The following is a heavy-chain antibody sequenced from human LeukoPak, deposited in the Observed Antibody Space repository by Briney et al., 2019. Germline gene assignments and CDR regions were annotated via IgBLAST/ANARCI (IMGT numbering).Heavy chain of an antibody. J-gene: IGHJ5*02. Sequence: SETLSLTCTVSGGSINNYYWSWIRQPPRKGLEWIGSVHSSGITDYNPSLKSRLTISVDTSKNQFSLKLTSVTAADTAVYYCARGLLCSSTSCYAMGGWFDPWGQGTLVTVSS. CDR2: VHSSGIT. CDR3: ARGLLCSSTSCYAMGGWFDP. V-gene: IGHV4-59*01. CDR1: GGSINNYY. D-gene: IGHD2-2*01.